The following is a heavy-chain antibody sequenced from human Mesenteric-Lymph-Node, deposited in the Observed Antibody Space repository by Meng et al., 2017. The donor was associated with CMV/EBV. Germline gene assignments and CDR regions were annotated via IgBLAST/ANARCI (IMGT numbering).Heavy chain of an antibody. CDR2: IYYSGST. V-gene: IGHV4-39*02. Sequence: SETLSLTCTVSGGSISSSSYYWGWIRQPPGKGLEWIGSIYYSGSTYYNPSLKSRVTISVDTSKNQFSLKLSSVTPEDTAVYYCARDFRNDYGDYWGQGTLVTVSS. CDR1: GGSISSSSYY. J-gene: IGHJ4*02. CDR3: ARDFRNDYGDY.